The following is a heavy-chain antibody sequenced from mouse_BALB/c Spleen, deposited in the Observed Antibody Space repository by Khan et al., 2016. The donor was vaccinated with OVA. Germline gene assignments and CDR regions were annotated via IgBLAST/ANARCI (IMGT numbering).Heavy chain of an antibody. V-gene: IGHV5-17*02. CDR2: ISSGSATI. CDR1: GFTFSSFG. J-gene: IGHJ1*01. Sequence: EVELVESGGGLVQPGGSRKLSCAASGFTFSSFGMHWVRQAPEKGLEWVAYISSGSATIYYADIVKGRFTISRDNSKNTLFLPMTSLRSEDTAIYDCSRSLNTTSYFDVWGAGTTVTVSS. CDR3: SRSLNTTSYFDV. D-gene: IGHD2-4*01.